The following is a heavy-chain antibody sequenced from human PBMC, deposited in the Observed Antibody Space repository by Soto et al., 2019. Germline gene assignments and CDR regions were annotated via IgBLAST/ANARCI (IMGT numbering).Heavy chain of an antibody. CDR3: AGEEAAGYSHYNDY. J-gene: IGHJ4*02. CDR1: GGTFSSYT. Sequence: QVQLVQSGAEVKKPGSSVKVSCKASGGTFSSYTISWVRQAPGQGLEWMGRIIPILGIANYAQKFQGRVTITANKTTSTAYMELSSLRSEDTAVYYCAGEEAAGYSHYNDYWGQGTLVTVSS. V-gene: IGHV1-69*08. CDR2: IIPILGIA. D-gene: IGHD6-13*01.